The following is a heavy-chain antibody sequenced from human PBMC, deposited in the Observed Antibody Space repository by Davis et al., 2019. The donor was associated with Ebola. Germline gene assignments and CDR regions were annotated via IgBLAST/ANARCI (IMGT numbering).Heavy chain of an antibody. D-gene: IGHD3-3*01. CDR2: ISAYNGNT. CDR1: GYTFTSYG. CDR3: ARDLLRFLEWLPIPGAGGH. Sequence: ASVKVSCKASGYTFTSYGISWVRQAPGQGLEWMGWISAYNGNTNYAQKLQGRVTMTTDTSTSTAYMELRSLRSDDTAVYYCARDLLRFLEWLPIPGAGGHWGQGTLVTVSP. J-gene: IGHJ1*01. V-gene: IGHV1-18*01.